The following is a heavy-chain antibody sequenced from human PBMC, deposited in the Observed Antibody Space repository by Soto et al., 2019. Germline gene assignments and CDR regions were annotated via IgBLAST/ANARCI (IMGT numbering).Heavy chain of an antibody. CDR2: ITETGGDT. J-gene: IGHJ6*02. CDR3: TKASSDRHHMDV. Sequence: PGGSLRLSCAASGFTFRNFVMRWVRQTPGKGLEWVSTITETGGDTYYTDSVKGRFTISRGNSKNTLYLQMSSLRAEDTALYYCTKASSDRHHMDVWGQGTTVTVSS. V-gene: IGHV3-23*01. CDR1: GFTFRNFV.